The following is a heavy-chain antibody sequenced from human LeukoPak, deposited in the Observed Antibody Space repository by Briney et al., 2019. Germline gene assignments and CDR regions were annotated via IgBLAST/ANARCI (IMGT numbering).Heavy chain of an antibody. V-gene: IGHV1-18*01. CDR3: AKSRGSGWPTGPDYYYYMDV. CDR1: GYTFTSYG. CDR2: ISGYNGHT. Sequence: ASVKVSCKASGYTFTSYGISWVRQAPGQGLEWMGWISGYNGHTKYAQKFQGRATMTTDTSTSTAYMELRSLRSDDTAVYYCAKSRGSGWPTGPDYYYYMDVWGKGTTVTVSS. D-gene: IGHD6-19*01. J-gene: IGHJ6*03.